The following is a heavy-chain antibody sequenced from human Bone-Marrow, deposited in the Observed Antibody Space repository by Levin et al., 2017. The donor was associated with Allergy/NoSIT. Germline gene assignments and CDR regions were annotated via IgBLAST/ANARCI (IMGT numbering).Heavy chain of an antibody. CDR2: ISSSSSYI. D-gene: IGHD3-22*01. V-gene: IGHV3-21*01. CDR3: ARDGQWGHSSH. Sequence: GGSLRLSCAASGFTFSSYSMNWVRQAPGKGLEWVSSISSSSSYIYYADSVKGRFTISRDNAKNSLYLQMNSLRAEDTAVYYCARDGQWGHSSHWGQGTLVTVSS. CDR1: GFTFSSYS. J-gene: IGHJ4*02.